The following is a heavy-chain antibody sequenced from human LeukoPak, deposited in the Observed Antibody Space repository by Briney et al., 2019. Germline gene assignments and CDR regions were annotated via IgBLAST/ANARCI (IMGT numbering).Heavy chain of an antibody. J-gene: IGHJ6*03. CDR3: TRTGETIGYYYYHMDV. V-gene: IGHV4-39*01. D-gene: IGHD3-10*01. Sequence: SETLSLTCTVSGGSISSSTYYWGWIRQPPGKGLEWIGSIYYSGSTYYNPSLKSRVTISVDTSKNQFSLKLRSVTAADTAVYYCTRTGETIGYYYYHMDVWGKGTTVTVSS. CDR1: GGSISSSTYY. CDR2: IYYSGST.